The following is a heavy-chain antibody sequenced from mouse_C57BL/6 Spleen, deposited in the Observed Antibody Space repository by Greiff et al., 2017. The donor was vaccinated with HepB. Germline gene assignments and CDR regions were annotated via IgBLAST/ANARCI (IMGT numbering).Heavy chain of an antibody. CDR2: ISYDGSN. V-gene: IGHV3-6*01. D-gene: IGHD2-2*01. CDR1: GYYITSGYY. Sequence: EVQLVESGPGLVKPSQSLSLTCSVTGYYITSGYYWNWIRQFPGNKLEWMGYISYDGSNKYNPSLKNRISITRDTSKNQFFLKFNSVTTEDTATYYFASCSYGYFVFSYWGHATLVSFSA. J-gene: IGHJ3*01. CDR3: ASCSYGYFVFSY.